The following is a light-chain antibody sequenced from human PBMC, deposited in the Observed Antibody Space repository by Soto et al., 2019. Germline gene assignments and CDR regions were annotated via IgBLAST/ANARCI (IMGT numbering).Light chain of an antibody. CDR2: DVS. CDR3: SSYVSSSALYV. Sequence: QSALTQPASVSGSPGQSITISCTGTSSDVGDYKFVSWYQQHPGKAPKLIIYDVSNRPSGVSIRFSGSKSGNTPSLTISGLQAEDEADYYCSSYVSSSALYVFGTGTKLTVL. CDR1: SSDVGDYKF. V-gene: IGLV2-14*01. J-gene: IGLJ1*01.